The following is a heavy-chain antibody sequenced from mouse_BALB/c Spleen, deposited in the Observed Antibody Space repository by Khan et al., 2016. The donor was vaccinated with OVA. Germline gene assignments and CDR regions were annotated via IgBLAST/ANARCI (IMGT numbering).Heavy chain of an antibody. CDR2: IWSGGTT. V-gene: IGHV2-2*02. Sequence: VQLQESGPGLVQPSQSLSITCTVSGFSLSSYGVHWVRQSPGKGLEWLGVIWSGGTTDYNAGFISRLSISKDNSKSQVFYKMNSLQVNDTAIYYCARNGNYVHWYFDVWGAGTTVTVSS. CDR1: GFSLSSYG. D-gene: IGHD2-1*01. J-gene: IGHJ1*01. CDR3: ARNGNYVHWYFDV.